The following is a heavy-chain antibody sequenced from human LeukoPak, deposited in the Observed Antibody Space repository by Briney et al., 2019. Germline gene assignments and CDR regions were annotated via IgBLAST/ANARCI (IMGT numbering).Heavy chain of an antibody. J-gene: IGHJ5*02. V-gene: IGHV3-23*01. CDR1: GFTFSSYS. D-gene: IGHD6-19*01. Sequence: GGSLRLSCAASGFTFSSYSMNWVRQAPGQGLEWVSSIRPSGDNTYYGDSVKGRFTISRDNSKNTVYLQMNKMRVDDTAVYYCAPVAGWHWFDPWGQGTLVTVSS. CDR3: APVAGWHWFDP. CDR2: IRPSGDNT.